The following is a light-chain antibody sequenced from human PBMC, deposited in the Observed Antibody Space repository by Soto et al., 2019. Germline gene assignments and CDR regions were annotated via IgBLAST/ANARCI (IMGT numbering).Light chain of an antibody. J-gene: IGKJ4*01. CDR1: QSVSSSY. Sequence: EIVLTQSPGTLSLSPGERATLSCRASQSVSSSYLAWYQQKPGQAPRLLIYVASSRATGIPDKFSGSGSGTDFTITISRLEPEEFAVYYCQQYGSSPLTFGGGTKVEIK. CDR3: QQYGSSPLT. V-gene: IGKV3-20*01. CDR2: VAS.